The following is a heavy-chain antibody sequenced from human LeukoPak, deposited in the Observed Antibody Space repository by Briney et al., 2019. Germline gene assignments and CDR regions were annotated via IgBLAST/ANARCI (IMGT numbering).Heavy chain of an antibody. J-gene: IGHJ4*02. V-gene: IGHV6-1*01. CDR1: GDSVSSNSAA. Sequence: SQTLSLTCALSGDSVSSNSAAWNWIRQSPSGGLEWLGRTYYRSKWYYDYAVSVTSRITINPDTSKNQFSLHLNSVTPEDTAVYYRAREGSSSFDYWGQGTLVTVSS. CDR2: TYYRSKWYY. CDR3: AREGSSSFDY. D-gene: IGHD3-10*01.